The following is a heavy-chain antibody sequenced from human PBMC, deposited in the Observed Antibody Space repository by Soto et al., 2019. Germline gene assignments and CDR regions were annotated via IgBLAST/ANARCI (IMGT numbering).Heavy chain of an antibody. CDR3: ARDEADGYYTYY. CDR1: GFTFSSYS. J-gene: IGHJ4*02. V-gene: IGHV3-21*01. CDR2: ISSGSSYI. D-gene: IGHD4-17*01. Sequence: EVQLVESGGGLVKPGGSLRLSCAASGFTFSSYSMNWVRQSPGKGLEWVSSISSGSSYIYYADSVKGRFTISRDNAKNSLDIQMNGQRADDTAVYYCARDEADGYYTYYLGQGTLGTVSS.